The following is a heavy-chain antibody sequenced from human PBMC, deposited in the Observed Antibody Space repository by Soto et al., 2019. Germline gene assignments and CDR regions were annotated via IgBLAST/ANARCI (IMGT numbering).Heavy chain of an antibody. CDR3: ARDLGYCTNGVCYGMDV. CDR2: IYYSGST. V-gene: IGHV4-59*01. D-gene: IGHD2-8*01. CDR1: GGSISSYY. J-gene: IGHJ6*02. Sequence: PSETLSLTCTVSGGSISSYYWSWIRRPPGKGLEWIGYIYYSGSTNYNPSLKSRVTISVDTSKNQFSLKLSSVTAADTAVYYCARDLGYCTNGVCYGMDVWGQGTTVTVSS.